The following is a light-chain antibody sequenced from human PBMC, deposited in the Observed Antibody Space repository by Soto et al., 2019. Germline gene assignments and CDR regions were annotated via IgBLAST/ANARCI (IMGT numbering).Light chain of an antibody. CDR1: QSISSY. J-gene: IGKJ1*01. V-gene: IGKV3-11*01. CDR3: QQLTDWPPQWT. CDR2: DAS. Sequence: EVVLTQSPDTLSLPPGERATLSCRASQSISSYLACYQQKPGQAPRLLIYDASSRATGIPARFSGSGSGTDFTLTISSLEPEDFAVYYCQQLTDWPPQWTFGQGTKVEIK.